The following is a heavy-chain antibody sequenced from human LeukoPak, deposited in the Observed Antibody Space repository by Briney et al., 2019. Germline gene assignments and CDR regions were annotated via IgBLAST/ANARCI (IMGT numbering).Heavy chain of an antibody. D-gene: IGHD3-9*01. Sequence: PSETLSLTCTVSGGSISSSSYYWGWIRQPPGKGLEWIGSIYYSGSTYYNPSLKSRVTISVDTSKNQFSLKLSSVTAADTAVYYCARVDILTGYYNSGSWFGYYYMDVWGKGTTVTISS. CDR3: ARVDILTGYYNSGSWFGYYYMDV. J-gene: IGHJ6*03. V-gene: IGHV4-39*07. CDR2: IYYSGST. CDR1: GGSISSSSYY.